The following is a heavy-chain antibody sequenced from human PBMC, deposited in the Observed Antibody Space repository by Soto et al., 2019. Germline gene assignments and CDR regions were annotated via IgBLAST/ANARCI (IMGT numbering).Heavy chain of an antibody. CDR2: ITGSGGST. Sequence: EVQLLESGGGLVQPGGSLRLSCAASGFTFSTYTMSWVRQAPGKGLEWVSAITGSGGSTYYTDSVKGRFTISRDNSKNALYLQMNSLRTEDTAIYYCAKGTAVARQHFANWGQGTLVTVSS. J-gene: IGHJ4*02. CDR1: GFTFSTYT. V-gene: IGHV3-23*01. CDR3: AKGTAVARQHFAN. D-gene: IGHD6-19*01.